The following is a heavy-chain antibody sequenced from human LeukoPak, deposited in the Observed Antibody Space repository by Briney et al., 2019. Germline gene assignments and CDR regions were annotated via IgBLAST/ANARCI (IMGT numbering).Heavy chain of an antibody. Sequence: GGSLRLSCAASGFTFSNYWMSWVRQAPGKGLEWVANIKKDGSEKYYVDSVKGRFTISRDTAKNSLFLQMSSLRAEDTAVYYCARDFTGYCSNISCHPGNWFDPWGRGTLVTVSS. D-gene: IGHD2-2*01. V-gene: IGHV3-7*01. CDR3: ARDFTGYCSNISCHPGNWFDP. CDR2: IKKDGSEK. J-gene: IGHJ5*02. CDR1: GFTFSNYW.